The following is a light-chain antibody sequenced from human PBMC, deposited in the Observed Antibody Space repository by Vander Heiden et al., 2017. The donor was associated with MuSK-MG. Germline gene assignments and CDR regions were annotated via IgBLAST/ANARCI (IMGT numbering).Light chain of an antibody. V-gene: IGLV1-40*01. CDR3: QSYDNSLSASV. J-gene: IGLJ3*02. CDR1: SSNIGAGYP. CDR2: GNT. Sequence: QSVLTQSPSVSGAPGQRVTISCTGSSSNIGAGYPVHWYQQLPGTAPKVVIYGNTNRPSGVPDRFSGSKSATSASLVITGLQAEDEAEYYCQSYDNSLSASVFGGGTQLTVL.